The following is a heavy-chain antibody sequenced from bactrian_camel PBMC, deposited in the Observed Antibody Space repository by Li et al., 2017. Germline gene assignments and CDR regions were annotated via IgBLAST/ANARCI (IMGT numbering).Heavy chain of an antibody. Sequence: HVQLVESGGELVQHGESLRHSCAASGFDFRYYYMNWVRQAQGKGHAWVSAISGSGTGTYYAESVKGRFTLSRDNDKNMLYLQLNTLKIEDTAMYYCVKARIGGLHEYDVWGQGTQVTVS. V-gene: IGHV3S1*01. CDR3: VKARIGGLHEYDV. CDR1: GFDFRYYY. D-gene: IGHD5*01. J-gene: IGHJ4*01. CDR2: ISGSGTGT.